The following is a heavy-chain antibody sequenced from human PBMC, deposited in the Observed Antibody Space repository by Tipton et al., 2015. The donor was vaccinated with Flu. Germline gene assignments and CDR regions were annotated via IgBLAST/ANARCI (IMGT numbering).Heavy chain of an antibody. V-gene: IGHV3-21*01. Sequence: SLRLSCAASGFTFSSYSMNWVRQAPGKGLEWVSSISSSSSYIYYADSVKGRFTISRDNAKNSLYLQMNSLRAEDTAVYYCARGRRYGDYIFVYWGQGTLVTVSS. J-gene: IGHJ4*02. CDR3: ARGRRYGDYIFVY. CDR2: ISSSSSYI. D-gene: IGHD4-17*01. CDR1: GFTFSSYS.